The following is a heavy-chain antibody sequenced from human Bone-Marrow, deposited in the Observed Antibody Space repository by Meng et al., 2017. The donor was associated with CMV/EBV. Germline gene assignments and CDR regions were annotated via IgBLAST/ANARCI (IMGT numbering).Heavy chain of an antibody. D-gene: IGHD6-19*01. CDR2: IKQDGSEK. V-gene: IGHV3-7*01. J-gene: IGHJ1*01. CDR3: ARSPRYSSGWYIEH. CDR1: GFIFSNYE. Sequence: GESLKISCTASGFIFSNYEMNWVRQAPGKGLEWVANIKQDGSEKYYVDSVKGRFTISRDNAKNSLYLQMNSLRVQDTAVYYCARSPRYSSGWYIEHWGQGTLVTVSS.